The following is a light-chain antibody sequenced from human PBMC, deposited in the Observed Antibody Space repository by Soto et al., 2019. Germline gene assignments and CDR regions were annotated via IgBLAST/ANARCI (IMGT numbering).Light chain of an antibody. V-gene: IGKV1-5*01. CDR3: QQYNSYRT. CDR2: DAS. CDR1: QTISIW. Sequence: DIHMTQSTSTLSASLGVRVTITSRARQTISIWLAWYQQKPGKAPKLLIYDASILESGVPSRFSVSGSGTEFTLTISSLQPDDFATYYCQQYNSYRTFGQGTKVDIK. J-gene: IGKJ1*01.